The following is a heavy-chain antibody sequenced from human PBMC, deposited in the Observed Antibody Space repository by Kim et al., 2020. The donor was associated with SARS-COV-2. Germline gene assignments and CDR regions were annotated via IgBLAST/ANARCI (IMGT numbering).Heavy chain of an antibody. CDR2: LSSGGSTK. CDR3: AKAEYQMYLFDS. V-gene: IGHV3-30*18. CDR1: GFTFSNYG. Sequence: GGSLRLSCEASGFTFSNYGMHWVRQAPGKGLEWVAVLSSGGSTKYYADSVKGRFTISRDNSKNTLYLEMNSLRTEDTAVYYCAKAEYQMYLFDSWGQGTLVTVSS. D-gene: IGHD2-2*01. J-gene: IGHJ4*02.